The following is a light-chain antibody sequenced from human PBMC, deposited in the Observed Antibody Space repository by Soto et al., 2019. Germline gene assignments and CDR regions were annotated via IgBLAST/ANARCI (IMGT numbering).Light chain of an antibody. CDR3: QQSYSSPPT. Sequence: DIQMTQSPSTLPASVGDRVTITCRASQSINTYLNWYQQKPGKAPKLLIFAASSLQSGVPSRFSGSRSGPDFTLTISSLQPEDFATYYCQQSYSSPPTFGQGTKVDIK. CDR1: QSINTY. V-gene: IGKV1-39*01. CDR2: AAS. J-gene: IGKJ1*01.